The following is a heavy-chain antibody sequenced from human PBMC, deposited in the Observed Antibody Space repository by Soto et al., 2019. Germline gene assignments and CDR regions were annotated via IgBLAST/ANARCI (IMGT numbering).Heavy chain of an antibody. Sequence: QVQLVESGGGVVQPGRSLRLSCAASGITFSSYAMHWVRQAPGKGLEWVAVVSYDGSNKYYADSMKGRLTISRDNSKNTLYLQMNSLRAEDTAVYYCARELERLFDHWGQGTLVTVSS. CDR1: GITFSSYA. J-gene: IGHJ4*02. CDR2: VSYDGSNK. V-gene: IGHV3-30-3*01. D-gene: IGHD1-1*01. CDR3: ARELERLFDH.